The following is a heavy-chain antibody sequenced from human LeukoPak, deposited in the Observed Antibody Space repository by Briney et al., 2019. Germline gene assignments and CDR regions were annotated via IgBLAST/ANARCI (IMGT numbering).Heavy chain of an antibody. CDR1: GYTFTSYG. CDR3: ARDVPDYGSGSYLAYYYYYYMDV. Sequence: GASVKVSCKASGYTFTSYGISWVRQAPGQRLEWMGWISAYNGNTNYAQKLQGRVTMTTDTSTSTAYMELRSLRSDDTAVYYCARDVPDYGSGSYLAYYYYYYMDVWGKGTTVTVSS. J-gene: IGHJ6*03. V-gene: IGHV1-18*01. CDR2: ISAYNGNT. D-gene: IGHD3-10*01.